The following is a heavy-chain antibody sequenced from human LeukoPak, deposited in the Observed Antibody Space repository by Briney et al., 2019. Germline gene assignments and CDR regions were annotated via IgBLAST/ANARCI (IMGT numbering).Heavy chain of an antibody. D-gene: IGHD3-22*01. J-gene: IGHJ4*02. CDR1: GFTFSSYS. V-gene: IGHV3-21*01. Sequence: GGSLRLSCAASGFTFSSYSMNWVRQAPGKGLEWVSSISSSSSYIYYADSVKGRFTISRDNAKNSLYLQMNSLRAEDTAVYYCARERSMYYYDSSGHNFDYWGQGTLVTASS. CDR2: ISSSSSYI. CDR3: ARERSMYYYDSSGHNFDY.